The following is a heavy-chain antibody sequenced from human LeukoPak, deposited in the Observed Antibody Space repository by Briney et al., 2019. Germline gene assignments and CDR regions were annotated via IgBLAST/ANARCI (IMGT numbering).Heavy chain of an antibody. CDR3: ARVLYDSPATFCD. V-gene: IGHV1-2*04. CDR1: GYTFTGYY. J-gene: IGHJ4*02. Sequence: GASVKVSCKASGYTFTGYYMHWVRQAPGQGLEWMGWINPNSGGTNYAQKFQGWVTMTRDTSISTAYMELSRLRSDDTAVYYCARVLYDSPATFCDWGQGTLVTVSS. CDR2: INPNSGGT. D-gene: IGHD3-22*01.